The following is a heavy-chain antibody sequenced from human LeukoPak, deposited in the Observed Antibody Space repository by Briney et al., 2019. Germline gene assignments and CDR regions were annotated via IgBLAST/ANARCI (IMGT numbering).Heavy chain of an antibody. D-gene: IGHD6-6*01. J-gene: IGHJ3*02. V-gene: IGHV3-7*01. Sequence: GGSLRLSCAASGFTFSAYWMSWVRQAPGKGLEWVANIKQDGSEEYYVDSVKGRFTISRDNAKNSLYLQMNSLRAEDTAVYYCARVRPRGDAFDIWGQGTMVTVSS. CDR1: GFTFSAYW. CDR3: ARVRPRGDAFDI. CDR2: IKQDGSEE.